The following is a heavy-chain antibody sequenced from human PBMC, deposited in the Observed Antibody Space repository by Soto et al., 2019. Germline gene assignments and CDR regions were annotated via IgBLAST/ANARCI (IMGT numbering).Heavy chain of an antibody. J-gene: IGHJ4*02. CDR2: ISYVGSNK. CDR1: GLTFSSYG. Sequence: GGSLRLSCAAYGLTFSSYGMHWVRAAPGKGLEWVEVISYVGSNKYYADSVKGRFTISRDNSKNTLYLQMNSLRAEDTAVYYCAKSSGYSSGWSFDYWGQGTLVTVSS. V-gene: IGHV3-30*18. CDR3: AKSSGYSSGWSFDY. D-gene: IGHD6-19*01.